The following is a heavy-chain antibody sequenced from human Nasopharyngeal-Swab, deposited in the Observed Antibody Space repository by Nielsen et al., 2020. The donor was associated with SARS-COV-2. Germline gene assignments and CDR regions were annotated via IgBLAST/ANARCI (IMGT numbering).Heavy chain of an antibody. Sequence: GGSLRLSCAASGFTFSDSAIHWVRQASGEGLEWVARIRSKGNNYATAYSASVKGRFIIFGDDPTNTAYLQMNSLKTEDTAMYYCTRCGGGCYSGRDYWGQGTLVTVSS. D-gene: IGHD2-15*01. CDR2: IRSKGNNYAT. J-gene: IGHJ4*02. CDR3: TRCGGGCYSGRDY. CDR1: GFTFSDSA. V-gene: IGHV3-73*01.